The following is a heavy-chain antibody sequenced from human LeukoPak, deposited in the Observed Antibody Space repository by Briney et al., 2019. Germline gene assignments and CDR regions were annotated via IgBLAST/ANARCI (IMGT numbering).Heavy chain of an antibody. V-gene: IGHV1-8*03. CDR2: MNSNSGNT. CDR3: ARRYDSSGYYWGYYYMDV. CDR1: GYTFTSYD. J-gene: IGHJ6*03. D-gene: IGHD3-22*01. Sequence: ASLKVSCKASGYTFTSYDINWVRQATGQGLEWMGWMNSNSGNTGYAQKFQSRATITRNTSIITAYMELSSLRSEDTAVYYCARRYDSSGYYWGYYYMDVWGKGTTVTVSS.